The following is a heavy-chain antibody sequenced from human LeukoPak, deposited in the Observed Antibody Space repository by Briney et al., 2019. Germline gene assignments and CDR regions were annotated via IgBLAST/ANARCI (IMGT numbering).Heavy chain of an antibody. CDR1: GYTFTNYA. CDR3: ARDRCSGDNCYSALFDY. Sequence: ASVKVSCKASGYTFTNYAMHWVRQAPGQRLEWMGWINAGNGNTKYLQKFQGRVTITRDTSASTSYMELSSLRSEDTAVYYCARDRCSGDNCYSALFDYWGQGTLVTVSS. CDR2: INAGNGNT. V-gene: IGHV1-3*01. J-gene: IGHJ4*02. D-gene: IGHD2-15*01.